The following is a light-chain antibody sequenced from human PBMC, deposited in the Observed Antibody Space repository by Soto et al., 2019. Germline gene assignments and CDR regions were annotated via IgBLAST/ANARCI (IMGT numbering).Light chain of an antibody. V-gene: IGKV1-27*01. CDR3: QRYNGAPYT. CDR1: QAISNY. J-gene: IGKJ2*01. CDR2: AAS. Sequence: DFQMTQSPSSLSASVGDRVTITCRANQAISNYLAWYHQRPGKVPQVLIYAASPLQSGVPSCFSGRGSGSEYPLTLKGLQPDGVGTYYGQRYNGAPYTFGQGTKVEIK.